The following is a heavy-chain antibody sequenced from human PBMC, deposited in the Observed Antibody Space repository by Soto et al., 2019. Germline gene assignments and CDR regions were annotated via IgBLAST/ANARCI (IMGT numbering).Heavy chain of an antibody. D-gene: IGHD3-16*01. J-gene: IGHJ4*02. V-gene: IGHV2-5*02. CDR3: SHTRERLGYIDH. CDR2: TYWDDDK. CDR1: GFSLKSSGEG. Sequence: QITLKESGPTVVKPTQTLTLTCTFSGFSLKSSGEGVGWIRQPPGKALEWLALTYWDDDKRYSPSLNTRLTMTKDTSKNQVDIIMTNMDPVDTTTYYCSHTRERLGYIDHWCKRTLITVST.